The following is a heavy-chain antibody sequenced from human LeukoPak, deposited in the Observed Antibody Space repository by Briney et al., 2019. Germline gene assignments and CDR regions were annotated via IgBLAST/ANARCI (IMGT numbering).Heavy chain of an antibody. CDR3: ARQLEPAAPARLWGY. CDR1: GDSINNSGYY. CDR2: IFYSGNI. D-gene: IGHD2-2*01. V-gene: IGHV4-39*01. Sequence: SETLSLTCSVSGDSINNSGYYWGWIRQPPGKRLEWIGSIFYSGNIYYSSSFKSRVTISVDTSKNQFSLKLNPVTAADTAVYYCARQLEPAAPARLWGYWGQGILVTVSS. J-gene: IGHJ4*02.